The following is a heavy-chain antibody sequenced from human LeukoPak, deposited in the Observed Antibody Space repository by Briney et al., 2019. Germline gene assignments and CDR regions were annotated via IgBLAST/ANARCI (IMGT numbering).Heavy chain of an antibody. V-gene: IGHV3-7*01. CDR3: ARVQYYGSGSYYNPLGSWFDP. CDR1: GFTFSSYW. J-gene: IGHJ5*02. Sequence: PGGSLRLSCAASGFTFSSYWMSWVRQAPGKGLEWVANIKQDGSEKYYVDSVKGRFTISRDNAKNSLYLQMNSLRAEDTAVYYCARVQYYGSGSYYNPLGSWFDPWGQGTLVTVSS. D-gene: IGHD3-10*01. CDR2: IKQDGSEK.